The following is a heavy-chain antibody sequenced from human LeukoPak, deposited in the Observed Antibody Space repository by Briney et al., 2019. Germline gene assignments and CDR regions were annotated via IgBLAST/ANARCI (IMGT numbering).Heavy chain of an antibody. D-gene: IGHD3-22*01. Sequence: GGSLRLSCAASGFTFSSYGIHWVRQAPGKGLEWVAFIRYDGSNKNYADSVKGRFTISRENSKNTPYLQMNSLRAEDTAVYYCAREFGYYYDSSGYYDYWGQGTLVTVSS. CDR3: AREFGYYYDSSGYYDY. CDR2: IRYDGSNK. J-gene: IGHJ4*02. V-gene: IGHV3-30*02. CDR1: GFTFSSYG.